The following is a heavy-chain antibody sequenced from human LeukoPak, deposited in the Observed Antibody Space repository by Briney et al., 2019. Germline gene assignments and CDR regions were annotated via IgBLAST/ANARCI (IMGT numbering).Heavy chain of an antibody. CDR2: IIPIFGTA. D-gene: IGHD3-16*01. CDR1: GNSIINCA. J-gene: IGHJ6*02. V-gene: IGHV1-69*13. CDR3: TTRACHAGGCSSSFYYYYGLHF. Sequence: GASVKVSYKASGNSIINCAVSWVRQALGQGFEWMGGIIPIFGTADYAQKFQGRVTITADQSTSTTYMALSSLKSEDTATYYCTTRACHAGGCSSSFYYYYGLHFWGQGTTVSVSS.